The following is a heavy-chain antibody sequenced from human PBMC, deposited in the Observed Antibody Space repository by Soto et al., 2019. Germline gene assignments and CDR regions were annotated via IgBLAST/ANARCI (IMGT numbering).Heavy chain of an antibody. J-gene: IGHJ4*02. Sequence: GGSLRLSCAASGFTFSSYAMSWVRQAPGKGLEWVSGISGSGGSTYYADSVKGRFTISRDNSKNTLYLQMNSLRAEDTAVYFCARDTQLWRLDSWGQGTLVTVSS. CDR2: ISGSGGST. V-gene: IGHV3-23*01. CDR1: GFTFSSYA. CDR3: ARDTQLWRLDS. D-gene: IGHD5-18*01.